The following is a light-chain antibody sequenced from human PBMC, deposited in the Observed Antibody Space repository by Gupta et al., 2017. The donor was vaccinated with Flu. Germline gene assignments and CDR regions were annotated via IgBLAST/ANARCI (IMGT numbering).Light chain of an antibody. J-gene: IGKJ3*01. CDR2: GAS. Sequence: EIVMTQSPATLSVSPGERATLSCRASQSVSSNLAWYQQKPGQAPRLLMYGASTRATGIPTRFSGSGSGTDFTLTISSLQSEDFAIYYCQEYDNWPPFTFGPGTKVDI. CDR3: QEYDNWPPFT. CDR1: QSVSSN. V-gene: IGKV3-15*01.